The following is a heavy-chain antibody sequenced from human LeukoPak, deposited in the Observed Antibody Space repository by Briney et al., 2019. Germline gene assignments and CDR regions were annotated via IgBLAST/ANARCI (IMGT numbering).Heavy chain of an antibody. Sequence: ASVKVSCKVSGYTLTELSMHWVRQAPGKGLEWMGGFDPEDGETIYAQKFQGRVTMTEDTSTDTAYMELSSLRSEDTAVYYCAREHIVATIFLGDGPWFDPWGQGTLVTVSS. CDR3: AREHIVATIFLGDGPWFDP. D-gene: IGHD5-12*01. V-gene: IGHV1-24*01. J-gene: IGHJ5*02. CDR2: FDPEDGET. CDR1: GYTLTELS.